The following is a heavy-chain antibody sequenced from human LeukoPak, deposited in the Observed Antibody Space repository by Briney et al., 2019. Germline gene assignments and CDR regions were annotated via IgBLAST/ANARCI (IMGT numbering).Heavy chain of an antibody. Sequence: SETRSLTCTFSGGSISSYYWTWFRQPPGKGLEWIGSFYNSGSTSYNPSLGSRVTISLDTSKNLFSLKLTSLTAADSASYYCATTQQWLASYYWGQGTLVTVSS. J-gene: IGHJ4*02. CDR2: FYNSGST. D-gene: IGHD6-19*01. CDR1: GGSISSYY. V-gene: IGHV4-59*08. CDR3: ATTQQWLASYY.